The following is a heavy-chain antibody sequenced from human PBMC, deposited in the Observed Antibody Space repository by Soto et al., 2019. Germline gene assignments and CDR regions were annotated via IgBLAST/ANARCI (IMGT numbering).Heavy chain of an antibody. CDR2: IIPIFGTA. D-gene: IGHD2-15*01. CDR3: ARGRDIVVVVAATPAQSYYYYGMDG. J-gene: IGHJ6*02. V-gene: IGHV1-69*13. CDR1: GGTFSSYA. Sequence: SVKVSCKASGGTFSSYAISWVRQAPGQGLEWMGGIIPIFGTANYAQKFQGRVTITADESTSTAYMELSSLRSEDTAVYYCARGRDIVVVVAATPAQSYYYYGMDGWGQGTTVTVSS.